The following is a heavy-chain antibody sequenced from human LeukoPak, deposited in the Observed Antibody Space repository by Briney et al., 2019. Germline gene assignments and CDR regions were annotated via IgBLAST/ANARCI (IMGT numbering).Heavy chain of an antibody. CDR2: IYYSGST. V-gene: IGHV4-61*10. D-gene: IGHD3-10*01. J-gene: IGHJ3*02. CDR1: GGSISSGSYY. CDR3: ARVSVVLWFGELRPAFVDI. Sequence: KPSETLSLTCTVSGGSISSGSYYWSWIRQPAGKGLEWIGYIYYSGSTNYNPSLKSRVTISVDTSKNQFSLKLSSVTAADTAVYYCARVSVVLWFGELRPAFVDIWGQGTMVTVSS.